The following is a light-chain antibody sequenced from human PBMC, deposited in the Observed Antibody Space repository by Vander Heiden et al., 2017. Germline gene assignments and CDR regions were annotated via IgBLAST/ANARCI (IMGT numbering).Light chain of an antibody. CDR2: GTS. J-gene: IGKJ2*01. Sequence: DLQITQSPSSAFASVGDRVTITCRAGQGIRYYLNWYQKKSGKAPKLLVYGTSNLLSAVPSRFSGSTSGTEFTLTISNVQPEDFATYYCQQCFTLPFTFGQGTKLEIK. CDR1: QGIRYY. CDR3: QQCFTLPFT. V-gene: IGKV1-39*01.